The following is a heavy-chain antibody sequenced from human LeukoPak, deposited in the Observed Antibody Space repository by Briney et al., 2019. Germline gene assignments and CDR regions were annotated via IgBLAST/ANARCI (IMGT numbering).Heavy chain of an antibody. CDR1: GFTFSSYG. V-gene: IGHV3-30*18. J-gene: IGHJ6*03. Sequence: GGSLRLSCAASGFTFSSYGMHWVRQAPGKGLEWVAFISYDGSNKYYADSVKGRFTISRDNSKNTLYLQMNSLRAEDTAVYYCANSLFPYYYYYYMDVWGKGTTVTVSS. D-gene: IGHD2-21*01. CDR3: ANSLFPYYYYYYMDV. CDR2: ISYDGSNK.